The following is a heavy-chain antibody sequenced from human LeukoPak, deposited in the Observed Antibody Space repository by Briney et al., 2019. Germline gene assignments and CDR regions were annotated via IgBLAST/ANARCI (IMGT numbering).Heavy chain of an antibody. CDR1: GYTLTELS. CDR2: FDPEDGET. J-gene: IGHJ5*02. CDR3: ATLYTGTTSWFDP. V-gene: IGHV1-24*01. D-gene: IGHD1-1*01. Sequence: ASVKVSFKVSGYTLTELSMHWVRQAPGKGLEWMGGFDPEDGETIYAQKFQGRVTMTEDTSTDTAYMELSSLGSEDTAVYYCATLYTGTTSWFDPWGQGTLVTVSS.